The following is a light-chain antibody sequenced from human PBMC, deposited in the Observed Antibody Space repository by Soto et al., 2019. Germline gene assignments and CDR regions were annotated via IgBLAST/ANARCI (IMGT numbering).Light chain of an antibody. V-gene: IGKV3-20*01. Sequence: EIVLTQSPGTLYLSPRERATLSCRASQRVSSRNLAWYQQKPGQAPRLLIYDASSRATGIPDRFSGSGSVTEFTLTINRLEPEDFAVYFCQQYSDLPYTFGQGTKLEVK. CDR3: QQYSDLPYT. J-gene: IGKJ2*01. CDR1: QRVSSRN. CDR2: DAS.